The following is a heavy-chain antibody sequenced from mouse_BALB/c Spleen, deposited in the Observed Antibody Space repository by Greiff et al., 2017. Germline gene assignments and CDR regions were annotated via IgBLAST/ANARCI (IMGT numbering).Heavy chain of an antibody. CDR3: ARNENGYSYFDY. CDR1: GFSFTGYY. Sequence: LVKPGASVKISCKASGFSFTGYYMHWVKQSHGKSLEWIGYISCYNGATSYNQKFKGKATFTVDTSSSTAYMQFNSLTSEDSAVYYCARNENGYSYFDYWGQGTTLTVSS. V-gene: IGHV1S34*01. CDR2: ISCYNGAT. D-gene: IGHD2-3*01. J-gene: IGHJ2*01.